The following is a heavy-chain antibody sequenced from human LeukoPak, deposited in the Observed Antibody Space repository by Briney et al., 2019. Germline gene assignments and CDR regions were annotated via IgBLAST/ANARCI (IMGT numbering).Heavy chain of an antibody. CDR2: IYHSGST. CDR1: GYSISSGYH. Sequence: SETLSLTCTVSGYSISSGYHWGWIRQPPGKGLEWIGSIYHSGSTYYNPSLKSRVTISVDTSKNQFSLKLSSVTAADTAVYYCARGPRITIFGVVISDAFDIRGQGTMVTVSS. J-gene: IGHJ3*02. CDR3: ARGPRITIFGVVISDAFDI. V-gene: IGHV4-38-2*02. D-gene: IGHD3-3*01.